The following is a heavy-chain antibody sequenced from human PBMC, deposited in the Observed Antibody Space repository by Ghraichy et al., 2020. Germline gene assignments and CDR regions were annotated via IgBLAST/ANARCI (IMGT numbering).Heavy chain of an antibody. CDR3: GLSYYFGSQSLPYNYYGMEV. CDR2: ISGGGGYT. D-gene: IGHD3-10*01. J-gene: IGHJ6*02. CDR1: RFTFSSFV. Sequence: GGSLRLSCAASRFTFSSFVMTWVRQAPGKRLEWVSCISGGGGYTYYADSVKGRFTISRDNSKNTLYLQMNSLTAEDTAIYYCGLSYYFGSQSLPYNYYGMEVWGQGTTVTVSS. V-gene: IGHV3-23*01.